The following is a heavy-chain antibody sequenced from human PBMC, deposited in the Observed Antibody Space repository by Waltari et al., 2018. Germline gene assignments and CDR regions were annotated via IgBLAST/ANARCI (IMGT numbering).Heavy chain of an antibody. J-gene: IGHJ4*02. CDR2: IHHTGSP. Sequence: QVQLQESGPGLVKPSETLSLTCTVSRGSLSVDYRSWIRQPPGKGLEWIAFIHHTGSPHSNPSLASRVTISVDTSKNQFSLRLSSVTAADTAVYYCAKGGASSRPFDQWGQGTLVTVSS. CDR1: RGSLSVDY. CDR3: AKGGASSRPFDQ. V-gene: IGHV4-59*01.